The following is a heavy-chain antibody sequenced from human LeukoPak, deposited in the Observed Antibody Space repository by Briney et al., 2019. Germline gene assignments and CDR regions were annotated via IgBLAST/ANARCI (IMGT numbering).Heavy chain of an antibody. CDR2: IDWDDDK. V-gene: IGHV2-70*11. CDR1: GFSLSTSGVC. J-gene: IGHJ6*02. D-gene: IGHD6-13*01. CDR3: ARIAGIAAAGIYYYGMDV. Sequence: SGPTLVNPTQTLTLTCTFSGFSLSTSGVCVGWIRQPPGKALEWLARIDWDDDKYYSTSLKTRLTISKDTSKNQVVLTMTNMDPVDTATYYCARIAGIAAAGIYYYGMDVWGQGTTVTVSS.